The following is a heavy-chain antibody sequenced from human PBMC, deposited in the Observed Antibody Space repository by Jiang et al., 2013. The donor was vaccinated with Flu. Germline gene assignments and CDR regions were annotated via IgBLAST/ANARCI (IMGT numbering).Heavy chain of an antibody. Sequence: GPGLVKPSETLSLTCTVSGGSISSYYWSWIRQPPGKGLEWIGYIYYSGSTNYNPSLKSRVTISVDTSKNQFSLKLSSVTAADTAVYYCARRGGGLDEAYFDYWGQGTLVTVSS. CDR1: GGSISSYY. V-gene: IGHV4-59*08. D-gene: IGHD3-16*01. CDR3: ARRGGGLDEAYFDY. CDR2: IYYSGST. J-gene: IGHJ4*02.